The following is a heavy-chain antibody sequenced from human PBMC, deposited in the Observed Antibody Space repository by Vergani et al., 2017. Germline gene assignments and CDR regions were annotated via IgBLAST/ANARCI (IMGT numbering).Heavy chain of an antibody. Sequence: QVQLVQSGAEVKKPGSSVKVSCKASGGTFSSYAISWVRQAPGQGLEWMGGIIPIFGTANYAQKLQGRVTMTTDTSTSTAYMELRSLRSDDTAVYYCARDHCSSTSCYDWFDPWGQGTLVTVSS. V-gene: IGHV1-69*06. CDR2: IIPIFGTA. D-gene: IGHD2-2*01. CDR1: GGTFSSYA. CDR3: ARDHCSSTSCYDWFDP. J-gene: IGHJ5*02.